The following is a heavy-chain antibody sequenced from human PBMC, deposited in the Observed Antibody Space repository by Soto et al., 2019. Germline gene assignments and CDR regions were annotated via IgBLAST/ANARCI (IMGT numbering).Heavy chain of an antibody. CDR1: GYTFTGYY. CDR3: ARADGRYSSRLYFQH. J-gene: IGHJ1*01. D-gene: IGHD6-13*01. Sequence: ASVKVSCKASGYTFTGYYMHWVRQAPGQGLEWMGWINPNSGGTNYAQKFQGWVTMTRDTSISTAYMELSRLRSDDTAVYYCARADGRYSSRLYFQHWGQGTLVTVSS. V-gene: IGHV1-2*04. CDR2: INPNSGGT.